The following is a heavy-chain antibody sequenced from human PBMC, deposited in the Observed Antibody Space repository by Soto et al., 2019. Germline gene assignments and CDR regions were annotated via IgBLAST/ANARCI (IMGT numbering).Heavy chain of an antibody. V-gene: IGHV4-59*08. CDR1: GGSISSYY. Sequence: PSETLSLTCTVSGGSISSYYWSWIRQPPGKGLEWIGYIYYSGSTNYNPSLKSRVTISVDTSKNQFSLKLSSVTAADTAVYYCARQVGGWAPWYFDDWGQGTLVTVSS. CDR3: ARQVGGWAPWYFDD. D-gene: IGHD6-19*01. J-gene: IGHJ4*02. CDR2: IYYSGST.